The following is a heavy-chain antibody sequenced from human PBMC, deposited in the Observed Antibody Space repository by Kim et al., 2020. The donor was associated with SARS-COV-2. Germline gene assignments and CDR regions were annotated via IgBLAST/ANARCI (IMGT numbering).Heavy chain of an antibody. D-gene: IGHD1-26*01. CDR2: INSDGSST. Sequence: GGSLRLSCAASGFTFSSYWMHWVRQAPGKGLVWVSRINSDGSSTSYADSVKGRFTISRDNAKNTLYLQMNSLRAEDTAVYYCARDRGRDYYYYGMDVWGQGTTVTVSS. J-gene: IGHJ6*02. CDR3: ARDRGRDYYYYGMDV. V-gene: IGHV3-74*01. CDR1: GFTFSSYW.